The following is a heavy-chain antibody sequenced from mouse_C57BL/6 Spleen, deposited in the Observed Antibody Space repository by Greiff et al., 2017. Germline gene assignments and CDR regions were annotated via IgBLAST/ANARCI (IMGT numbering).Heavy chain of an antibody. Sequence: VQLQQSGPELVKPGASVKISCKASGYAFSSSWMNWVKQRPGKGLEWIGRIYPGDGDTNYNGKFKGKATLTADKSSSTAYMQLSSLTSEDSAVYFCARCPITGGYFDYWGQGTTLTVSS. D-gene: IGHD4-1*01. CDR1: GYAFSSSW. V-gene: IGHV1-82*01. J-gene: IGHJ2*01. CDR3: ARCPITGGYFDY. CDR2: IYPGDGDT.